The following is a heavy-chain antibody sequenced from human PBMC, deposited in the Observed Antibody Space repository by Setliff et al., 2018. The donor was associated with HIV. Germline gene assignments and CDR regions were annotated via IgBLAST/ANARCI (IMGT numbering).Heavy chain of an antibody. Sequence: SETLSLTCVVCGGSFSGYYWSWIRQPPGKGLEWIGEISHSGTTNYNPSLKSRLTILVDTSKNQISLKLSSVTAADAAVYYCARDRRYYDRSGYIYYYRGMDVWGQGTTVTVSS. CDR1: GGSFSGYY. CDR2: ISHSGTT. J-gene: IGHJ6*02. D-gene: IGHD3-22*01. CDR3: ARDRRYYDRSGYIYYYRGMDV. V-gene: IGHV4-34*01.